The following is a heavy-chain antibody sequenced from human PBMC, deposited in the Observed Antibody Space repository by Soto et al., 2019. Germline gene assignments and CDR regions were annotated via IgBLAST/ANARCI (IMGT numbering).Heavy chain of an antibody. Sequence: QVQLQESGPGLVKPSETLSLTCTVSGGSISSYYWSWIRQPPGKGLEWIGYIDYSGSTNYNPSLKSRVTISVDTSKNQFSLKLSSVTAADTAVYYCARDRGYSSGWYRIGWFDPWGQGTLVTVSS. CDR2: IDYSGST. D-gene: IGHD6-19*01. CDR3: ARDRGYSSGWYRIGWFDP. CDR1: GGSISSYY. J-gene: IGHJ5*02. V-gene: IGHV4-59*01.